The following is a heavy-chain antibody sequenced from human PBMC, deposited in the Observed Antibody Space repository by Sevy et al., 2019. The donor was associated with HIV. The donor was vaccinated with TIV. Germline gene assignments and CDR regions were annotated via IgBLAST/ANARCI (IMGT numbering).Heavy chain of an antibody. D-gene: IGHD3-3*01. CDR1: GITFDDST. CDR2: ISWDGGIT. V-gene: IGHV3-43*01. J-gene: IGHJ6*02. Sequence: GESLKISCAGSGITFDDSTMHWVRQAPGKGLEWVSVISWDGGITYYADSVKGRFTISRDNNENSLYLQMNSLRTEDTALYYCAKDRKGVLRFLGWGGGMDVWGQGTTVTVSS. CDR3: AKDRKGVLRFLGWGGGMDV.